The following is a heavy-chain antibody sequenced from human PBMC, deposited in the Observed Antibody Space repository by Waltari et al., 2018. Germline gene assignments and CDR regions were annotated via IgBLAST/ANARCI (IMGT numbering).Heavy chain of an antibody. V-gene: IGHV1-2*06. CDR2: INPNSGGT. Sequence: VKKPGASVKVSCKASGYTFTGYYMHWVRQAPGQGLEWMGRINPNSGGTNYAQKFQGRVTMTRDTSISTAYMELSRLRSDDTAVYYCARANPPTYYYYMDVWGKGTTVTVSS. CDR1: GYTFTGYY. CDR3: ARANPPTYYYYMDV. J-gene: IGHJ6*03.